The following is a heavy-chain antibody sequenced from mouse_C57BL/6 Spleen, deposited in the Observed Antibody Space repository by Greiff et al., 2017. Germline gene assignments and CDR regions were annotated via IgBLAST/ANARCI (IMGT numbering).Heavy chain of an antibody. CDR3: ARREGTGDY. CDR1: GYTFTSYW. D-gene: IGHD4-1*01. J-gene: IGHJ2*01. CDR2: IYPSDSET. Sequence: VQLQQPGAELVRPGSSVKLSCKASGYTFTSYWMDWVKQRPGQGLEWIGNIYPSDSETHYNQKFKDKATLTVDKSSSTAYMQLSSLTSEDAAVYDCARREGTGDYWGQGTTLTVSS. V-gene: IGHV1-61*01.